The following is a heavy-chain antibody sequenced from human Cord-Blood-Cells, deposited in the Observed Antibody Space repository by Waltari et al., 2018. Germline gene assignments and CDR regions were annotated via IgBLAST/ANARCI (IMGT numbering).Heavy chain of an antibody. CDR3: ARAYYDFWSGYAFDI. J-gene: IGHJ3*02. D-gene: IGHD3-3*01. Sequence: QVQLQESGPGLVKPSETLSLTCTVSGGSISSYYWRWIRQPAGKGLEWIGRIYTSGSTNYNPSLKSRVTMSVDTSKNQFSLKLSSVTAADTAVYYCARAYYDFWSGYAFDIWGQGTMVTVSS. CDR1: GGSISSYY. CDR2: IYTSGST. V-gene: IGHV4-4*07.